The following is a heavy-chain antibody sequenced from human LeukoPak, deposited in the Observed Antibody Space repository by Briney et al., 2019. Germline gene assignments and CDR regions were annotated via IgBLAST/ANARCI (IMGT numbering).Heavy chain of an antibody. Sequence: SETLSLTCTVSGGSISSSSYYWGWIRQPPGKGLEWIGSIYYSGSTYYNPSLKSRVTISVDTSKNQFSLKLSSVTAADTAVYYCARDVKRRIFDYWGQGTLVTVSS. CDR1: GGSISSSSYY. D-gene: IGHD2-15*01. CDR2: IYYSGST. J-gene: IGHJ4*02. V-gene: IGHV4-39*02. CDR3: ARDVKRRIFDY.